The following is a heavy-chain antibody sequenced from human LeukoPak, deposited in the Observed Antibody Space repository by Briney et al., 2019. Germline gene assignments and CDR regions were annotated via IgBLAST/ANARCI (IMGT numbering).Heavy chain of an antibody. CDR2: INPSGGST. CDR1: GYTFTSYY. J-gene: IGHJ5*02. V-gene: IGHV1-46*01. D-gene: IGHD1-26*01. Sequence: ASVKVSCKASGYTFTSYYMHWVRQAPGQGLEWMGIINPSGGSTSYAQKFQGRVTMTRDTSTSTVYMELSSLRSEDTAVYDCAGGGATNMFLQDWFDPWGQGTLVTVSS. CDR3: AGGGATNMFLQDWFDP.